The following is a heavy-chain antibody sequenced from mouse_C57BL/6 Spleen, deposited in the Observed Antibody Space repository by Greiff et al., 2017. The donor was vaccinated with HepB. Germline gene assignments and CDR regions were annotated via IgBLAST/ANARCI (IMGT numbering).Heavy chain of an antibody. Sequence: LVESGAELARPGASVKLSCKASGYTFTSYGISWVKQRTGQGLEWIGEIYPRSGNTYYNEKFKGKATLTADKSSSTAYMELRSLTSEDSAVYFCASHYYGSSYGYFDVWGTGTTVTVSS. CDR1: GYTFTSYG. D-gene: IGHD1-1*01. J-gene: IGHJ1*03. V-gene: IGHV1-81*01. CDR2: IYPRSGNT. CDR3: ASHYYGSSYGYFDV.